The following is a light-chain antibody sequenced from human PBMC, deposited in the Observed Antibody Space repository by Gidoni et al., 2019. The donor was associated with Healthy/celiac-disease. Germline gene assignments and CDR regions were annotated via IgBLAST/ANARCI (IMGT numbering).Light chain of an antibody. CDR3: QQYYSFPFT. CDR1: QGIRSY. V-gene: IGKV1D-8*01. Sequence: VIWMPQPPSLLYASTGDRVTISCRMSQGIRSYLAWYQQKPGKVPELLIYAASTLQSGVPSRFSLSGSGTDFTLTISCLQSEDFATYYCQQYYSFPFTFGQGTKLEIK. CDR2: AAS. J-gene: IGKJ2*01.